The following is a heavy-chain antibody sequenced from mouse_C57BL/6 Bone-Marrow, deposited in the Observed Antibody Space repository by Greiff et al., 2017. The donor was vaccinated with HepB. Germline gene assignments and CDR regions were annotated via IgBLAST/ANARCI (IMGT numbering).Heavy chain of an antibody. D-gene: IGHD2-4*01. CDR2: IHPNSGST. J-gene: IGHJ4*01. CDR3: ARNDYGGAMDC. CDR1: GYTFTSYW. Sequence: QVQLKQPGAELVKPGASVKLSCKASGYTFTSYWMHWVKQRPGQGLEWIGMIHPNSGSTNDTETFKSKATLTVDKSSSTTYMQLSSLTAEDSAVDYCARNDYGGAMDCWGQGTSVTVSS. V-gene: IGHV1-64*01.